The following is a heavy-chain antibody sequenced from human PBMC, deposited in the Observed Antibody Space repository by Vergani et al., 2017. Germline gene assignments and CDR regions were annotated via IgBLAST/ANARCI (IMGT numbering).Heavy chain of an antibody. Sequence: QVQLQQWGAGLLKPSETLSLTCAVYGGSFSGYYWSWIRQPPGKGLEWIGEINHSGSTNYNPSLKSRVTISVDTSKNQFSLKLSSVTAADTAVYYCARERGNYDILTGYPYYYYYYGMDVWGQGTTVTVSS. J-gene: IGHJ6*02. V-gene: IGHV4-34*01. CDR2: INHSGST. D-gene: IGHD3-9*01. CDR1: GGSFSGYY. CDR3: ARERGNYDILTGYPYYYYYYGMDV.